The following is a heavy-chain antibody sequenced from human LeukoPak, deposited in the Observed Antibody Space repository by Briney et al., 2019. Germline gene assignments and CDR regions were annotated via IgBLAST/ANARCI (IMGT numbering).Heavy chain of an antibody. D-gene: IGHD3-22*01. V-gene: IGHV4-39*07. CDR3: ARENYYDSCGYVY. Sequence: VRQAPGKGLEWSGSIYYSGSTYYNPSLKSRITMSVDTSKNQFSLRLSSVTAADTAVYYCARENYYDSCGYVYWGQGTLVTASS. CDR2: IYYSGST. J-gene: IGHJ4*02.